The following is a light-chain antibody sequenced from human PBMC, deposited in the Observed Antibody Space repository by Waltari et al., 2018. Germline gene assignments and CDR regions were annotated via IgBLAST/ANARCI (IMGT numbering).Light chain of an antibody. CDR2: QDS. CDR1: NLGDKY. J-gene: IGLJ1*01. V-gene: IGLV3-1*01. Sequence: SYELTQPPSVSVSPGQTASLTFSGANLGDKYACWYQQKPGQSPVLVIYQDSKRPSGIPGRFSGSNSGNTATLTISGTQAMDEADYYCQAWDSSTYVFGTGTKVTVL. CDR3: QAWDSSTYV.